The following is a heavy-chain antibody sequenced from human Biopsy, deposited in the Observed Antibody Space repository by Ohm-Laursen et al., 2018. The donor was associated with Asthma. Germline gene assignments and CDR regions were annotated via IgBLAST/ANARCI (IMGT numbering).Heavy chain of an antibody. CDR2: ISKDASTQ. V-gene: IGHV3-30*01. D-gene: IGHD1-1*01. CDR3: VRDGTDDAFDI. Sequence: SLRLSCAAAGFSFSNFAILWVRQAPGKGLEWVGVISKDASTQDYADSVKGRFTMARDNSKNTLDLQMNSLREEDTAVYYCVRDGTDDAFDIWGQGTVVSVSS. CDR1: GFSFSNFA. J-gene: IGHJ3*02.